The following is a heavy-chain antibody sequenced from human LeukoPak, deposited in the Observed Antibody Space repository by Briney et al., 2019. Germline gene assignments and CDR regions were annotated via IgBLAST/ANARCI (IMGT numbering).Heavy chain of an antibody. V-gene: IGHV4-59*01. Sequence: SETLSLTCTVSGGSISSYYWSWIRQPPGKGLEWIGYIYYSGSTNYNPSLKSRVTISVDTSKNQFSLKLSSVTAADTAVYYCARGLRGVRGVNYFDYWGQGTLVTVSS. CDR1: GGSISSYY. CDR3: ARGLRGVRGVNYFDY. D-gene: IGHD3-10*01. CDR2: IYYSGST. J-gene: IGHJ4*02.